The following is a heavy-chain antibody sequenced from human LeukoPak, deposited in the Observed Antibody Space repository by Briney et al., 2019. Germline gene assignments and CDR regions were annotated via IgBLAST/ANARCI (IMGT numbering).Heavy chain of an antibody. CDR1: GYTFTGYY. CDR3: VRGRPPNADIVSKLFDY. V-gene: IGHV1-2*02. J-gene: IGHJ4*02. D-gene: IGHD5/OR15-5a*01. Sequence: ASVKVSCKASGYTFTGYYMHWVRQAPGQGLEWMGWINPNSSDTKYAQNFQGRVTMTRDTSIRTAYMELRFDETAVYYCVRGRPPNADIVSKLFDYWGQGTLVTVSS. CDR2: INPNSSDT.